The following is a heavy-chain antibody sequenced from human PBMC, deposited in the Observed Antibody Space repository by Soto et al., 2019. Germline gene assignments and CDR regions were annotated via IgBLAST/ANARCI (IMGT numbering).Heavy chain of an antibody. CDR3: ARDRYYDFWSGYPNNWFDP. CDR1: GGTFSSYA. J-gene: IGHJ5*02. Sequence: SVKVSCKASGGTFSSYAISWVRQAPGQGLEWMGGIIPIFGTANYAQKFQGRVTITADESTSTAYMELSSLRSEDTAVYYCARDRYYDFWSGYPNNWFDPWAQGTLVTVSS. CDR2: IIPIFGTA. V-gene: IGHV1-69*13. D-gene: IGHD3-3*01.